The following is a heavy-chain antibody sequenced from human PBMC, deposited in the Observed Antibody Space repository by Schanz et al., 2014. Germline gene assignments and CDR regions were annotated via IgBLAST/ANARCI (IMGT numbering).Heavy chain of an antibody. Sequence: EVQLLESGGGLVQPGGSLRLSCAASGFTFSGYTMNWVRQAPGKGLEWVSVMSERGDNIHYADSVKGRFIISRDSSKNTLFLQMNSLRPEDTAVYFCARDGGRDGYNLAFDVWGQGTLVTVSS. D-gene: IGHD5-12*01. CDR2: MSERGDNI. V-gene: IGHV3-23*01. J-gene: IGHJ3*01. CDR1: GFTFSGYT. CDR3: ARDGGRDGYNLAFDV.